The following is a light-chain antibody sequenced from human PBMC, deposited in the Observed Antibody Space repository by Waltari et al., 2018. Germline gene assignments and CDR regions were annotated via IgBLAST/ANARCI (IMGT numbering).Light chain of an antibody. CDR2: DVT. Sequence: QSALTQPASVSGSTGQSITIPCTGTINDIGYYNFLSWYQQHPGKAPRLIIFDVTRWPSGVSHRFSGSKSGSAASLTISGLQAEDEADYYCASYTNTNTIIFGEGTKVAVL. CDR1: INDIGYYNF. V-gene: IGLV2-14*03. J-gene: IGLJ2*01. CDR3: ASYTNTNTII.